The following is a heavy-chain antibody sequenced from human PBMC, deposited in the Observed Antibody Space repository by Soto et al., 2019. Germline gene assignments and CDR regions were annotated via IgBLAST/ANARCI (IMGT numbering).Heavy chain of an antibody. CDR1: GSTFSSYA. V-gene: IGHV3-23*01. Sequence: PGGSLRLSCAASGSTFSSYAMSWVRQAPGKGLEWVSAISGSGGSTYYADSVKGRFTISRDNSKNTLYLQMNSLRAEDTAVYYCAKDPGLEDSFEYYFDYWGQGTLVTVSS. CDR2: ISGSGGST. CDR3: AKDPGLEDSFEYYFDY. J-gene: IGHJ4*02. D-gene: IGHD2-15*01.